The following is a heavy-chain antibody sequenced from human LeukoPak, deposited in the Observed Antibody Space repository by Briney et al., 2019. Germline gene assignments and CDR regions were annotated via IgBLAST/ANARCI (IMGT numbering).Heavy chain of an antibody. CDR2: FCYSAST. CDR3: ARENWGSTTGSPFDQ. D-gene: IGHD4-11*01. CDR1: GGSISSSSYC. V-gene: IGHV4-39*02. J-gene: IGHJ4*02. Sequence: SETLSLTCTVSGGSISSSSYCWGWIRQPTGKGLEWIGSFCYSASTYYTPSLKSRLTISIDPSKNHTSLKPSSMTPADTAVYYCARENWGSTTGSPFDQWGQGTLVTVSS.